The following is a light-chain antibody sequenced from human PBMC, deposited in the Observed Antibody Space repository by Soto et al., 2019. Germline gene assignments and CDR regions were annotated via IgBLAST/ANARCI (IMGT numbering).Light chain of an antibody. J-gene: IGKJ4*01. CDR3: QQYHNLPPLT. Sequence: DIQMTQSPSSLSASVGDRVTITYQASQDISHYLNWYQQKPGEAPKLLIYDASNLEIGVPSRFSGSGSGTDFTFTISSLQPEDIATYYCQQYHNLPPLTFDGGTKVEIK. V-gene: IGKV1-33*01. CDR2: DAS. CDR1: QDISHY.